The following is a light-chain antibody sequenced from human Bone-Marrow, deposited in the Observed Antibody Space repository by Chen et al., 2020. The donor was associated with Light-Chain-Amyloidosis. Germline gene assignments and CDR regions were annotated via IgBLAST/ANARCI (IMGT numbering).Light chain of an antibody. Sequence: EIVLTQSPAALSLAPGERATLSCRASQSIATYIAWFQQRPGQPPRVLMYDASTRATGIPASFRGRGSGTDFPLTVSSLEPEDFAVYYCQQRSSWPTFGQGTRVE. CDR2: DAS. CDR3: QQRSSWPT. CDR1: QSIATY. V-gene: IGKV3-11*01. J-gene: IGKJ1*01.